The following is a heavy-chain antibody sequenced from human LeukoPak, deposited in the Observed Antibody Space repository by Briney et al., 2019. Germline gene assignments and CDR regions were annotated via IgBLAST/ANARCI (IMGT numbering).Heavy chain of an antibody. J-gene: IGHJ5*02. Sequence: PSETLSLTCTVSGYSISSGYYWGWIRQPPGKGLEWIGSIYHSGSTYYNPSLKSRVTISVDTSKNQFSLKLSSVTAADTAVYYCARERLDIVVVVAAPTYNWFDPWGQGTLVTVSS. V-gene: IGHV4-38-2*02. CDR2: IYHSGST. CDR1: GYSISSGYY. CDR3: ARERLDIVVVVAAPTYNWFDP. D-gene: IGHD2-15*01.